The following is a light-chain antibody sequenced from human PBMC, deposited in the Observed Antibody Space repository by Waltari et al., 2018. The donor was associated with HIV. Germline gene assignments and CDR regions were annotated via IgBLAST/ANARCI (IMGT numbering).Light chain of an antibody. CDR2: AAS. Sequence: DIQMTQSPSSVSASVGDRVTITCRASQDINTWLAWYQQKPGKTPKLVIYAASTLQSGVPSRFNGSGSGTYFTLTISSLQPEDCAIYYCQQANRFPFTFGPGTTVDVK. CDR3: QQANRFPFT. CDR1: QDINTW. V-gene: IGKV1-12*01. J-gene: IGKJ3*01.